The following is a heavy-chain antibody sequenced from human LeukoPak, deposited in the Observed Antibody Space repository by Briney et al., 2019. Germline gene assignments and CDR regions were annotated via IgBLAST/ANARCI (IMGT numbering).Heavy chain of an antibody. CDR3: AKGGYCSGGSCLNIDY. CDR2: ISGDGGST. CDR1: AFTFDDYA. D-gene: IGHD2-15*01. V-gene: IGHV3-43*02. J-gene: IGHJ4*02. Sequence: PGGSLRLSCAASAFTFDDYAMHWVRQAPGKGLEWVSLISGDGGSTYYADSVKGRFTISRDNSKNSLYLQMNSLRTEDTALYYCAKGGYCSGGSCLNIDYWGQGTLVTVSS.